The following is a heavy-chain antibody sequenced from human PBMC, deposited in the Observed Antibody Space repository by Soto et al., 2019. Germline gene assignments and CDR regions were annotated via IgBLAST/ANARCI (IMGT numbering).Heavy chain of an antibody. CDR1: GLTFSSYG. CDR3: RASPKGTCFMRD. V-gene: IGHV3-21*01. CDR2: ISSGDSYI. J-gene: IGHJ4*02. Sequence: EVQLVESGGGLVRPGGSLRLSCAAAGLTFSSYGMNWVRQAPGKGLEWVSAISSGDSYIYYADSVRGRFTISRDNAENSLYRQMTNLRVEDSSVYYGRASPKGTCFMRDWGQGALVTVSS. D-gene: IGHD1-7*01.